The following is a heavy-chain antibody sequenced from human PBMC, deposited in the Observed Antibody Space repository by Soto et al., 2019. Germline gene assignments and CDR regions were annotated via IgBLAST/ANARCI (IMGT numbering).Heavy chain of an antibody. CDR3: VRTSLVVAAATREDY. V-gene: IGHV3-74*01. J-gene: IGHJ4*02. Sequence: EVQLVESGGGLVQPGGSLRLSCAASGFTFSSYWMHWVRQAPGKGLVWVSRINSDGSSTSYADSVKGRFTISRDNAKNKLYLQMHSLRAEDTAVYYCVRTSLVVAAATREDYWGQGTLVTVSS. CDR1: GFTFSSYW. D-gene: IGHD2-15*01. CDR2: INSDGSST.